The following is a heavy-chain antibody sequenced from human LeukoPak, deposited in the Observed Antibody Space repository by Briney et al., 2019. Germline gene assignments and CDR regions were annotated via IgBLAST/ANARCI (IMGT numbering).Heavy chain of an antibody. CDR1: GGSFSGYY. J-gene: IGHJ6*03. CDR2: INHSGST. D-gene: IGHD3-10*01. Sequence: SETLSLTCAVYGGSFSGYYWSWIRQPPGKGLEWIGVINHSGSTNYNPSLKSRVTISVDTSKNQFSLKLSSVTAADTAVYYCARRSITMVRGVIQYYYYYYMDVWGKGTTVTISS. CDR3: ARRSITMVRGVIQYYYYYYMDV. V-gene: IGHV4-34*01.